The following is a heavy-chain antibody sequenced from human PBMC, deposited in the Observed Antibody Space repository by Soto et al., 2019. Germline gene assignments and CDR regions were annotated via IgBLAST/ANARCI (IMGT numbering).Heavy chain of an antibody. J-gene: IGHJ3*02. CDR3: AKDVVLYNYEGENHDAFDI. CDR1: GFTFSSYA. CDR2: FSGSGGST. Sequence: EVQLLESGGGLVQPGGSLRLSCAASGFTFSSYAMSWVRQVPGKGLEWVSAFSGSGGSTYYADSVKGRFTISRDNSKNTLYLQMNSLRAEDTAVYYCAKDVVLYNYEGENHDAFDIWGQGTMVTVSS. D-gene: IGHD1-20*01. V-gene: IGHV3-23*01.